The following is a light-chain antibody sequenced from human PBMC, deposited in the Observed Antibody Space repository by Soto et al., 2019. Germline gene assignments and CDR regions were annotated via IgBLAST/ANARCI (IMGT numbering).Light chain of an antibody. V-gene: IGLV1-36*01. CDR3: AAWDDSLNAVV. Sequence: QSVLTQPTSVTEAPRQRVTISCSGSSSNIGNNAVNWYQQLPGKAPKLLIYYDDLLPSGVSDRFSGSKSGTSASLAIIGLQSEDEADYYCAAWDDSLNAVVFGGGTKLTVL. CDR1: SSNIGNNA. J-gene: IGLJ2*01. CDR2: YDD.